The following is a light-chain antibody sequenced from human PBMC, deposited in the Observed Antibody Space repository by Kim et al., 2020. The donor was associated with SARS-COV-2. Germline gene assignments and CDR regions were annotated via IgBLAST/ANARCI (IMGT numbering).Light chain of an antibody. CDR1: SSNIGSNY. Sequence: ELTQPPSASGTPGQRVTISCSGSSSNIGSNYVYWYQQLPGTAPKLLIYRNNQRPSGVPDRFSGSKSGTSASLAISGLRSEDEADYYCAAWDDSLGGPVFGGGTKLTVL. CDR2: RNN. CDR3: AAWDDSLGGPV. J-gene: IGLJ3*02. V-gene: IGLV1-47*01.